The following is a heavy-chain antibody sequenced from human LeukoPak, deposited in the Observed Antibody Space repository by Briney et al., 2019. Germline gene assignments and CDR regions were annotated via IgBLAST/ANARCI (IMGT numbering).Heavy chain of an antibody. V-gene: IGHV3-74*01. D-gene: IGHD3-10*01. CDR1: GFTFSDYW. CDR2: IYSDESST. Sequence: GGSLRLSCAASGFTFSDYWMHWVRQAPGKGLEWVSRIYSDESSTYYADSVKGRFTISRDNAKNTLYLQMNSLRAEDTAVYYCAKDLPGYYYYYMDVWGKGTTVTVSS. J-gene: IGHJ6*03. CDR3: AKDLPGYYYYYMDV.